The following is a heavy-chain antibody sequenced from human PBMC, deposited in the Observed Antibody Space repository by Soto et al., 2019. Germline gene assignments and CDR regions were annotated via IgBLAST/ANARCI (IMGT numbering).Heavy chain of an antibody. CDR2: ISGSGGST. CDR1: GFTFSSYA. J-gene: IGHJ4*02. D-gene: IGHD3-3*01. CDR3: AKGIRFLEWLFALDY. V-gene: IGHV3-23*01. Sequence: PGGSLRLSCAASGFTFSSYAMSWVRQAPGKGLEWVSAISGSGGSTYYADSVKGRFTISRDNSKNTLYLQMNSLRAEDTAVYYCAKGIRFLEWLFALDYWGQGTLVTVSS.